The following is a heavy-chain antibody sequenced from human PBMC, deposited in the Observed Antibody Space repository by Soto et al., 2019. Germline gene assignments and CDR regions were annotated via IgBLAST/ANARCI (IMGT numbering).Heavy chain of an antibody. CDR3: ARAYPGRLPRRADYYFAMDV. J-gene: IGHJ6*02. Sequence: PGGSLRLSCAASGCTFSAYDMHWVRLTTGKGLEWVSAMGAADDPYSLGSVKVRFTISRAKATNSLYLQMNSLRAEETAVYYCARAYPGRLPRRADYYFAMDVWGQGTTVTVSS. V-gene: IGHV3-13*05. CDR1: GCTFSAYD. D-gene: IGHD6-25*01. CDR2: MGAADDP.